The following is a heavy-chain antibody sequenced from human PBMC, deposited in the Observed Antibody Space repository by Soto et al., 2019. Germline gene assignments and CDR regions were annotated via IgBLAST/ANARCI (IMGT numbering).Heavy chain of an antibody. CDR2: FNHSGES. CDR3: ARGRSSYDQRSRRVTARYNWFDP. J-gene: IGHJ5*02. CDR1: GGSFRNYY. Sequence: SETLSLTCGVYGGSFRNYYWIWVRQPPGKGLEWIGEFNHSGESTYNPSLQSRITISLDTSKNQFSLILTSVTVADTALYYCARGRSSYDQRSRRVTARYNWFDPWGQGTLVNVSS. V-gene: IGHV4-34*01. D-gene: IGHD5-12*01.